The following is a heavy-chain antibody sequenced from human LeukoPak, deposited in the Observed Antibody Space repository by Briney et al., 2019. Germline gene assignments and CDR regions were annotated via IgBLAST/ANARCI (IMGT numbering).Heavy chain of an antibody. Sequence: ASVKVSCKASGYTFTGYYMHWVRQAPGQGLEWMGWINPNSGGTNYAQKFQGRVTMTRDTSISTAYMELSRLRSDDTAVYYCARSTYTLYLPGDGYNLGSFDYWGQGTLVTVSS. D-gene: IGHD5-24*01. V-gene: IGHV1-2*02. J-gene: IGHJ4*02. CDR1: GYTFTGYY. CDR2: INPNSGGT. CDR3: ARSTYTLYLPGDGYNLGSFDY.